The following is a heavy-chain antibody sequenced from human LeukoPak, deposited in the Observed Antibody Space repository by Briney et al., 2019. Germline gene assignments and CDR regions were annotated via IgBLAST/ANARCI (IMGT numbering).Heavy chain of an antibody. CDR1: GFTFSSYW. CDR3: AKDRSGSYGGGFDY. V-gene: IGHV3-7*01. CDR2: IKQDGSEK. D-gene: IGHD1-26*01. Sequence: GGSLRLSCAASGFTFSSYWMSWVRQAPGKGLEWVANIKQDGSEKYYVDSVKGRFTISRDNAKNSLYLQMNSLRAEDTAVYYCAKDRSGSYGGGFDYWGQGTLVTVSS. J-gene: IGHJ4*02.